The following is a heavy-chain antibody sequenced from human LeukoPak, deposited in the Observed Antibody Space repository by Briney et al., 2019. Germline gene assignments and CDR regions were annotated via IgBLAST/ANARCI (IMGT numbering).Heavy chain of an antibody. V-gene: IGHV3-21*01. CDR3: ARERAFDI. CDR2: SSSSSYI. J-gene: IGHJ3*02. Sequence: SSSSSYIYYADSLKGRFTISRDNAKNSLYLQMNSLRAEDTAVYYCARERAFDIWGQGTMVTVSS.